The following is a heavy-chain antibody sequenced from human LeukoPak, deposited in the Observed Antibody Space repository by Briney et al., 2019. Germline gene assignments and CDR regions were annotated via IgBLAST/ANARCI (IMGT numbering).Heavy chain of an antibody. CDR2: IYNSGST. V-gene: IGHV4-4*09. D-gene: IGHD6-13*01. Sequence: SETLSLTCTLSGGSITSYYWSSIWQPPGRGLEWIGYIYNSGSTHYNPSLKSRVTISVDTSKNQFSLKLSSVTAADTAVYYCILMEYSSSWMRDYWGQGTLVTVSS. CDR3: ILMEYSSSWMRDY. CDR1: GGSITSYY. J-gene: IGHJ4*02.